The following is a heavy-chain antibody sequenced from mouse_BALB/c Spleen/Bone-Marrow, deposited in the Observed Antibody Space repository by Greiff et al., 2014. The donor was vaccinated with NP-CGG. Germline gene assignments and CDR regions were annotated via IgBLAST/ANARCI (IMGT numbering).Heavy chain of an antibody. CDR3: ARVWYFDY. CDR2: INSNGGST. Sequence: EVQLVESGGGLVQPGGSLRLSCAASGFTFSSYGMSWIRQTPDKRLELVATINSNGGSTYYPDSVKGRFTISRDNAKSTLYLQMSSLKSEDTAMYYCARVWYFDYWGQGTSLTVSS. J-gene: IGHJ2*03. V-gene: IGHV5-6-3*01. CDR1: GFTFSSYG.